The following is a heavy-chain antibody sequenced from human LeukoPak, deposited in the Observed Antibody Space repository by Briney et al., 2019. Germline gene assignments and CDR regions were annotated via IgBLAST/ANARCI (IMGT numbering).Heavy chain of an antibody. CDR1: GGFISSSTYY. CDR2: IYYGGNT. J-gene: IGHJ4*02. CDR3: ARDPADY. Sequence: SETLSLTYTVSGGFISSSTYYWAWIRQPPGKGLEWIGSIYYGGNTNYNPSLKSRLTISLDTSRNQISLKLSSVTAADTAVYYCARDPADYWGQGILVTVSS. V-gene: IGHV4-39*07.